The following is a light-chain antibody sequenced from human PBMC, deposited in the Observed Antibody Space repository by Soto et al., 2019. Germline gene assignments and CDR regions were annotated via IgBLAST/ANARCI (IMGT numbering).Light chain of an antibody. V-gene: IGKV1-5*03. J-gene: IGKJ1*01. Sequence: DIQMTQSPSTLSASVGDRVTITCRASQSIRSWLAWYQQKPGKAPKLLIYKASSLDSGVPSRFNGSGSGTEFPLTISRLQPDYFATYYCQQYNSYWTFGQGTKVEIK. CDR3: QQYNSYWT. CDR2: KAS. CDR1: QSIRSW.